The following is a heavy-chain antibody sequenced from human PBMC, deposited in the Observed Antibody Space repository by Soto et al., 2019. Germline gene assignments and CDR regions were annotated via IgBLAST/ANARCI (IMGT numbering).Heavy chain of an antibody. J-gene: IGHJ6*02. CDR2: IDPSDSYT. CDR3: ASNKNWNYYYGMDV. D-gene: IGHD1-1*01. CDR1: GYSFTSYW. Sequence: GESLKISCKGSGYSFTSYWISWVRQMPGKGLEWMGRIDPSDSYTKYSPSFQGHVTISADKSISTAYLQWSSLKAPDTAMYYRASNKNWNYYYGMDVWGQGTTVTVSS. V-gene: IGHV5-10-1*01.